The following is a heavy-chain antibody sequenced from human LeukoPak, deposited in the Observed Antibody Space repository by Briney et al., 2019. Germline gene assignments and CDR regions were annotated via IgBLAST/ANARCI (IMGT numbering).Heavy chain of an antibody. D-gene: IGHD3-22*01. CDR3: ALAASDSSGYYILTIGWYFDL. CDR2: IYYSGST. CDR1: GGSISSSSYY. V-gene: IGHV4-39*01. J-gene: IGHJ2*01. Sequence: PSETLSLTCTVSGGSISSSSYYWGWLRQPPGKGLEWIGSIYYSGSTYYNPSLKSRVTISVDTSKNQFSLKLSSVTAADTAVYYCALAASDSSGYYILTIGWYFDLWGRGTLVTVSS.